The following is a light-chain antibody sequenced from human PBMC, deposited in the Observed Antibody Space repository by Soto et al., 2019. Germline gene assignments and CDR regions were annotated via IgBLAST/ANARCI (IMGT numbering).Light chain of an antibody. CDR1: QNLLHSNGYNY. Sequence: DIVMTQSPLSLPVTPGEPASISCRSSQNLLHSNGYNYLNWYLQKPGQSPQLLIYLGSNRASGVPDRFSGSGSGTDFTLKISRVEAEDVGVYYCMQGLQMPLTFGGGTKVEIK. CDR2: LGS. V-gene: IGKV2-28*01. CDR3: MQGLQMPLT. J-gene: IGKJ4*01.